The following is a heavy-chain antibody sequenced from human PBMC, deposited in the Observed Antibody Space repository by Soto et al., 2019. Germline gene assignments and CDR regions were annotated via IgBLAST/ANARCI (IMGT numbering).Heavy chain of an antibody. CDR2: IVVGSGNT. D-gene: IGHD6-6*01. Sequence: SVKVSCKASGFTFTSSAVQWVRQARGQRLEWIGWIVVGSGNTNYAQKFQERVTITRDMSTSTAYMELSSLRSEDTAVYYCAAARSSTWDNFDYWGQGTLVTVSS. J-gene: IGHJ4*02. V-gene: IGHV1-58*01. CDR1: GFTFTSSA. CDR3: AAARSSTWDNFDY.